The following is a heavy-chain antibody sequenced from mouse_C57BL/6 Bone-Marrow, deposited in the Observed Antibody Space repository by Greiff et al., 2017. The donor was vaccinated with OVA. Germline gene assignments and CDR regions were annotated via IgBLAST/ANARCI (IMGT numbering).Heavy chain of an antibody. D-gene: IGHD2-4*01. V-gene: IGHV5-4*01. CDR1: GFTFSSYA. CDR3: AREGIYYDYDGPSWFAY. J-gene: IGHJ3*01. Sequence: EVKLVESGGGLVKPGGSLKLSCAASGFTFSSYAMSWVRQTPEKRLEWVATISDGGSYTYYPDNVKGRFTISRDNAKNNRYLQMSHLKSEDTAMYYCAREGIYYDYDGPSWFAYWGQGTLVTVSA. CDR2: ISDGGSYT.